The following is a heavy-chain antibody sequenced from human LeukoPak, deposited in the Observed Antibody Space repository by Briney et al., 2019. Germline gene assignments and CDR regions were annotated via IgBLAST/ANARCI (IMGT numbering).Heavy chain of an antibody. J-gene: IGHJ4*02. CDR2: IWYDGSNK. V-gene: IGHV3-33*01. D-gene: IGHD3-10*01. CDR3: ARGTGSPSFDY. Sequence: PGRSLRLSCAASGFTFSSYGMHWVRQAPGKGLEWVAVIWYDGSNKYYADSVKGRFTISRDNSKNTLYLQMNSVRAEDTAVYYCARGTGSPSFDYWGQGTLVTVSS. CDR1: GFTFSSYG.